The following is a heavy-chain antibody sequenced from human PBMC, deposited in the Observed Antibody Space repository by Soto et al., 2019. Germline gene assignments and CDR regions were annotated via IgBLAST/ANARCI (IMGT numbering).Heavy chain of an antibody. CDR2: MNPNSGDT. J-gene: IGHJ4*02. Sequence: QVQLVQSGAEVKKPGASVKVSCKASGYTFTNSDINWVRQATGQGLEWMGWMNPNSGDTGYAQKFQGRVTMTRDTSIRTAYMELSSLRSEDTAVYYCARVAGNWNDDDFDYWGQGTPVTVSS. CDR1: GYTFTNSD. D-gene: IGHD1-1*01. V-gene: IGHV1-8*01. CDR3: ARVAGNWNDDDFDY.